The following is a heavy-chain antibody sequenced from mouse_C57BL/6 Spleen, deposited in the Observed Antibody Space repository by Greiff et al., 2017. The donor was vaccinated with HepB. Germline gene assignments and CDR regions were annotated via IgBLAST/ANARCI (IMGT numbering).Heavy chain of an antibody. CDR1: GYTFTSYD. CDR2: IYPRDGST. CDR3: ARGGITTVVGGDAMDY. D-gene: IGHD1-1*01. V-gene: IGHV1-85*01. Sequence: QVQLQQSGPELVKPGASVKLSCKASGYTFTSYDINWVKQRPGQGLEWIGWIYPRDGSTKYNEKFKGKATLTVDTSSSTAYMELHSLTSEDSAVYFCARGGITTVVGGDAMDYWGQGTSVTVSS. J-gene: IGHJ4*01.